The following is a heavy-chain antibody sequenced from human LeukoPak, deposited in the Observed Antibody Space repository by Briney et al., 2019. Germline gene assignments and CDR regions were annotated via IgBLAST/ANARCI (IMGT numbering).Heavy chain of an antibody. D-gene: IGHD5-18*01. CDR2: IYSSGST. Sequence: PSETLSVTCIVSGGSISSYYWSWIRQPPGKGLEWIGYIYSSGSTDYNPSLKSRATISLDTSNHQFSLKLTSVTAADTAVYYCTRHVGIHLWSLYFDYWGQGSLVTVSS. J-gene: IGHJ4*02. CDR1: GGSISSYY. V-gene: IGHV4-59*08. CDR3: TRHVGIHLWSLYFDY.